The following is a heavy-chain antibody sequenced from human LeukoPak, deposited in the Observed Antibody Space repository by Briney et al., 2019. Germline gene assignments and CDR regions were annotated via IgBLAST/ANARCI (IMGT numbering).Heavy chain of an antibody. Sequence: TVKVSCKASGYTFTSYYMHWVRQAPGQGLEWMGIINPSGRSTTYAQKFQGRVTMTRDTSTSTLYMELSSLRSEDTAVYYCAREHDNARAFDIWGQGTVVTVSS. CDR2: INPSGRST. D-gene: IGHD2-2*01. V-gene: IGHV1-46*03. CDR1: GYTFTSYY. J-gene: IGHJ3*02. CDR3: AREHDNARAFDI.